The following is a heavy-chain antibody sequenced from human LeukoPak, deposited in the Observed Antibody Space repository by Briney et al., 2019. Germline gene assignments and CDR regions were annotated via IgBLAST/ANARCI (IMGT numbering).Heavy chain of an antibody. CDR2: IIPILGIA. Sequence: SVKVSCKASGGSFSSYAISWVRQAPGQGLEWMGRIIPILGIANYAQKFQGRVTITADKSTSTAYMELSSLRSEDTAVYYCAREGQLVKYYFDYWGQGTLVTVSS. CDR1: GGSFSSYA. CDR3: AREGQLVKYYFDY. J-gene: IGHJ4*02. D-gene: IGHD6-13*01. V-gene: IGHV1-69*04.